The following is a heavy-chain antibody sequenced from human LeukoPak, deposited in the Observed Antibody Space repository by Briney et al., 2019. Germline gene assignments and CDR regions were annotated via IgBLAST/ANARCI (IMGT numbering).Heavy chain of an antibody. V-gene: IGHV3-21*01. Sequence: SGGSLRLSCAASGFTFSSYSMNWVRQAPGKGLEWVSSISSSSSYIYYADLVKGRFTISRDNAKNSLYLQMNSLRAEDTAVYYCARAQYYYDSSGYPYYFDYWGQGTLVTVSS. CDR3: ARAQYYYDSSGYPYYFDY. J-gene: IGHJ4*02. CDR1: GFTFSSYS. CDR2: ISSSSSYI. D-gene: IGHD3-22*01.